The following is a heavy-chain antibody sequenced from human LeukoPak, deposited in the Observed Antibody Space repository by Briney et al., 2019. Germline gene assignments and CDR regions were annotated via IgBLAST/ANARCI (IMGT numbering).Heavy chain of an antibody. CDR3: ASHGGVLEWLFDY. Sequence: PSETLSLTCTVSGGSISSGDYYWSWIRQPPGKGLEWIGYIYYSGSTYYNPSLKSRVTISVDASKNQFSLRLSSVTAADTAVYYCASHGGVLEWLFDYWGQGILVTVSS. V-gene: IGHV4-30-4*08. J-gene: IGHJ4*02. CDR2: IYYSGST. CDR1: GGSISSGDYY. D-gene: IGHD3-3*01.